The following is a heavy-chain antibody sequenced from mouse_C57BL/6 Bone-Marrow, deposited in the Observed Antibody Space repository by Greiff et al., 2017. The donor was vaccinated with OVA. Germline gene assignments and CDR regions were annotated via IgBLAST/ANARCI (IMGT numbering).Heavy chain of an antibody. CDR1: GFNIKDDY. CDR3: TTGDDGYFFAY. D-gene: IGHD2-3*01. CDR2: IDPENGDT. Sequence: EVQLQQSGAELVRPGASVKLSCTASGFNIKDDYMHWVKQRPEQGLEWIGWIDPENGDTEYASKFQGKATITADTSSNTAYLQLSSLTSEDTAVYYCTTGDDGYFFAYWGQGTLVTVSA. V-gene: IGHV14-4*01. J-gene: IGHJ3*01.